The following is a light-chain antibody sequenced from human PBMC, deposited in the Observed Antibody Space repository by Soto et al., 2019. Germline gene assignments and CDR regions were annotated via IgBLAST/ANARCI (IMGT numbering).Light chain of an antibody. Sequence: EILLTQSPGTLSLSPGERATLSCRASQSVSSSYLAWYQQKPGQAPRLLIYGASSRATGIPDRFSGSGPGTDFTLTISRLEPEDFAVYYCQQYNNWPSWTFGQGTKVDIK. CDR1: QSVSSSY. CDR3: QQYNNWPSWT. J-gene: IGKJ1*01. V-gene: IGKV3-20*01. CDR2: GAS.